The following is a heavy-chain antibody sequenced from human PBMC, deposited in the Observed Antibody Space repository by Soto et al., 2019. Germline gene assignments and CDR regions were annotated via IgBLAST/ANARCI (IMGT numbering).Heavy chain of an antibody. V-gene: IGHV3-48*02. J-gene: IGHJ4*02. CDR1: GFTFSSYS. Sequence: GGSLRLSCAASGFTFSSYSMNWVRQAPGKGLEWVSYISSSSSTIYYADSVKGRFTISRDNAKNSLYLQMNSLRDEDTAVYYCARDNSRSLLENFSFDYWGQGTLVTVSS. CDR2: ISSSSSTI. D-gene: IGHD1-1*01. CDR3: ARDNSRSLLENFSFDY.